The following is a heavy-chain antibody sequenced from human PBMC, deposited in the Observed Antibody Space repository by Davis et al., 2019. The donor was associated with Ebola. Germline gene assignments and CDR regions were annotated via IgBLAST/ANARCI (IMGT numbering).Heavy chain of an antibody. V-gene: IGHV4-39*02. CDR3: ARGRKRKTGIPGFDY. Sequence: SETLSLTCTVSGGSISSTDYSWGWIRQPPGRGLEWIGYMFDPSNTYYNPSLRSRVTISVDMSKNHFSLNLTSVTAAETAVYYCARGRKRKTGIPGFDYWGQGTLLTVSS. CDR2: MFDPSNT. J-gene: IGHJ4*02. CDR1: GGSISSTDYS. D-gene: IGHD3-10*01.